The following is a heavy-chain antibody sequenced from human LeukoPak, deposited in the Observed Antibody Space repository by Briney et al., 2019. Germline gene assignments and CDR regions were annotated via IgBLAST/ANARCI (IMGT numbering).Heavy chain of an antibody. CDR1: GFTFSTFN. Sequence: GGSLRLSRAASGFTFSTFNMTWVRQAPGKGLEWVSFISRDSTYKYYADSVKGRFTISRDDANNTLYLQMNSLRAEDTAVYYCARPSSGNYARSESWGQGTLVTVSS. CDR3: ARPSSGNYARSES. CDR2: ISRDSTYK. D-gene: IGHD1-26*01. V-gene: IGHV3-21*05. J-gene: IGHJ5*02.